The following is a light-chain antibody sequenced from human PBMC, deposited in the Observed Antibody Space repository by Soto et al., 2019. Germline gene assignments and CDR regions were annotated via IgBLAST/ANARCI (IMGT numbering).Light chain of an antibody. J-gene: IGLJ1*01. CDR2: GVT. Sequence: QSVLTQPPSASGSPGQSVTISCTGTSSDVGAYKYVSWYQQHPGKAPKLMIYGVTNRPSGVSNRFSGSKSGNTASLTISGLQAEDEADYYCSSYTSSSTLVFGTGTKVTVL. CDR1: SSDVGAYKY. CDR3: SSYTSSSTLV. V-gene: IGLV2-14*01.